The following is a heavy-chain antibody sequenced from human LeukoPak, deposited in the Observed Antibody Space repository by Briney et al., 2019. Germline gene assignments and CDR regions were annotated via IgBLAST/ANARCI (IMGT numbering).Heavy chain of an antibody. D-gene: IGHD3-3*01. Sequence: PGGSLRLSCAASGFTFSSYGMHWARQAPGKGLEWVAVIWYDGSNKYYADSVKGRFTISRDNSKNTLYLQMNSLRAEDTAVYYCAREYYDFWSGPYYFDYWGQGTLVTVSS. CDR3: AREYYDFWSGPYYFDY. CDR2: IWYDGSNK. CDR1: GFTFSSYG. V-gene: IGHV3-33*01. J-gene: IGHJ4*02.